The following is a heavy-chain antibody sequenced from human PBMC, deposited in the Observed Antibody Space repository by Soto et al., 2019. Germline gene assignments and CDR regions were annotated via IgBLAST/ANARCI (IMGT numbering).Heavy chain of an antibody. CDR1: GFSLHTAGTG. J-gene: IGHJ5*01. CDR2: IYSNDAK. D-gene: IGHD2-2*01. CDR3: ARSISLPASADSWFDS. Sequence: EPGPTLVKPTDSLTLTSPVSGFSLHTAGTGVSWIRQPPGRALEWLAHIYSNDAKSYSTSLKTRLTVSKDTSKSQVFLTLTNLDPVDTATYYCARSISLPASADSWFDSWCQGTPLTLSS. V-gene: IGHV2-26*01.